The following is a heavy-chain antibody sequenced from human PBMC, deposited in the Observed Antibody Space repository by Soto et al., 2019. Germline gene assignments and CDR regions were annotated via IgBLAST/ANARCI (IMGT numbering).Heavy chain of an antibody. Sequence: GGSLRLSCAASGFTFSSYGMHWARQAPGKGLERVAVIWYDGSNKYYADSVKGRFTISRDNSKNTLYLQMNSLRAEDTAVYYCARDQYDFWSGRNWFDPWGQGTLVIVSS. D-gene: IGHD3-3*01. V-gene: IGHV3-33*01. J-gene: IGHJ5*02. CDR2: IWYDGSNK. CDR3: ARDQYDFWSGRNWFDP. CDR1: GFTFSSYG.